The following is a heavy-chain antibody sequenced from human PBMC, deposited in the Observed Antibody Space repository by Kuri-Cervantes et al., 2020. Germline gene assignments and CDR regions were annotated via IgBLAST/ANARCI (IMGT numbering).Heavy chain of an antibody. CDR1: GFTFSSYA. J-gene: IGHJ4*02. V-gene: IGHV3-23*01. CDR3: AKFTDGFDY. Sequence: GESLKISCAASGFTFSSYAMSWVRPAPGKGLEWVSDISGSGGSIEYADSVKGRFTISRDNAKNSLYLQMNSLRAEDTAVYYCAKFTDGFDYWGQGTLVTVSS. D-gene: IGHD5-24*01. CDR2: ISGSGGSI.